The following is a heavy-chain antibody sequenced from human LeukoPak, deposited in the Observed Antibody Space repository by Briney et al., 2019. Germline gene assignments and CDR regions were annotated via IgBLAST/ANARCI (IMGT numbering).Heavy chain of an antibody. CDR1: GFTFSNYG. Sequence: GGSLRLSCAASGFTFSNYGMNWVRQAPGKGLEWVANIKTDGSEEYYVDSVKGRFTISRDNAKNSLYLQMNSLRAEDTAVYYCARVGTDSSSWTWYYWGQGTLVTVSS. V-gene: IGHV3-7*03. CDR3: ARVGTDSSSWTWYY. D-gene: IGHD6-13*01. CDR2: IKTDGSEE. J-gene: IGHJ4*02.